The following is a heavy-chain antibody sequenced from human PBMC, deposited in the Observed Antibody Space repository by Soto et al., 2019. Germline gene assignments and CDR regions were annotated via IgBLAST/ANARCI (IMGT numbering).Heavy chain of an antibody. V-gene: IGHV4-30-2*01. CDR1: GASISGDDLS. CDR2: VYRYGAT. D-gene: IGHD1-26*01. Sequence: SETLSLTCSVSGASISGDDLSWTWVRQTPGKGLEWIGYVYRYGATYYNPSLKSRVTISVDRSKKHFSLKLTSVTAADTAFYFCASGKTQYYFDLWGQGPPVTVSS. CDR3: ASGKTQYYFDL. J-gene: IGHJ4*02.